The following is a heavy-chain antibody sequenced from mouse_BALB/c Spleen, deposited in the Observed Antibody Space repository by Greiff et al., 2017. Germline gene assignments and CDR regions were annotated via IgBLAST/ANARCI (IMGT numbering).Heavy chain of an antibody. CDR2: ISTYYGDA. D-gene: IGHD2-1*01. V-gene: IGHV1-67*01. J-gene: IGHJ3*01. Sequence: VQLQQSGAELVRPGVSVKISCKGSGYTFTDYAMHWVKQSHAKSLEWIGVISTYYGDASYNQKFKDKAILTVDKSSSTAYMQLSSLTSEDSAVYYCAKAPGYGNYAYWGQGTLVTVSA. CDR1: GYTFTDYA. CDR3: AKAPGYGNYAY.